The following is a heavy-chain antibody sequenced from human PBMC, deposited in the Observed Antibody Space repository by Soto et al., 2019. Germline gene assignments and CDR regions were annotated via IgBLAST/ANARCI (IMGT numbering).Heavy chain of an antibody. CDR3: AKDPAAAKTSWFDP. CDR1: GFTFSSYA. J-gene: IGHJ5*02. CDR2: ISGSGGST. V-gene: IGHV3-23*01. D-gene: IGHD2-2*01. Sequence: PWWSLRLSCSASGFTFSSYAMSWFRQAPGKGLEWVSAISGSGGSTYYADSVKGRFTISRDNSKNTLYLQMNSLRAEDTAVYYCAKDPAAAKTSWFDPWGQGTLVTVS.